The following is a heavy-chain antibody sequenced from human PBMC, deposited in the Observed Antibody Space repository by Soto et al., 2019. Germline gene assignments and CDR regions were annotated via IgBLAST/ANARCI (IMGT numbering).Heavy chain of an antibody. J-gene: IGHJ4*02. V-gene: IGHV3-30*18. CDR2: ISYDGSNK. Sequence: GGSLRLSCAASGFTFSSYGMHWVRQAPGKGLEWVAVISYDGSNKYYADSVKGRFTISRDNSKNTLYLQMNSLRAEDTAVYYCAKDQGLVVRYFDYWGQGTLVTVSS. CDR3: AKDQGLVVRYFDY. D-gene: IGHD2-15*01. CDR1: GFTFSSYG.